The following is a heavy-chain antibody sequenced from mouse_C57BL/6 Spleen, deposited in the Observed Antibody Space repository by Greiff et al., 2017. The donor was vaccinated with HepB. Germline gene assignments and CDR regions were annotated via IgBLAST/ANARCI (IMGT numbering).Heavy chain of an antibody. J-gene: IGHJ2*01. CDR1: GYTFTDYY. Sequence: EVQLQQSGPELVKPGASVKISCKASGYTFTDYYMNWVKQSHGKSLEWIGDINPNNGGTSYNQKFKGKATLTVDKSSSTAYIELRSLTSEESAVYYCARSLTGTNYWGQGTTLTVSS. D-gene: IGHD4-1*01. CDR2: INPNNGGT. CDR3: ARSLTGTNY. V-gene: IGHV1-26*01.